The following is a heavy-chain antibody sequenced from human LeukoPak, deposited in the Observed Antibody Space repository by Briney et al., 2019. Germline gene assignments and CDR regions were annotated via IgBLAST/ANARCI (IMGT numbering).Heavy chain of an antibody. J-gene: IGHJ4*02. CDR1: GGSISSGGYS. CDR2: IYHSGST. V-gene: IGHV4-30-2*01. Sequence: SETLSLTCAVSGGSISSGGYSWSWIRQPPGKGLEWIGYIYHSGSTYYNPSLKSRVTISVDRSKNQFSLKLSSVTAADTAVYYCARVAVRGSNFDYWGQGTLVTVSS. CDR3: ARVAVRGSNFDY. D-gene: IGHD3-10*01.